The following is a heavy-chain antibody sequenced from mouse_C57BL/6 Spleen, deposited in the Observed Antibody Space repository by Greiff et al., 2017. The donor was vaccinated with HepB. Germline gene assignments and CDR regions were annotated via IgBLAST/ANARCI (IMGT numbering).Heavy chain of an antibody. V-gene: IGHV1-61*01. J-gene: IGHJ3*01. CDR3: ARGYYSSLFAY. CDR2: IYPSDSET. CDR1: GYTFTSYW. Sequence: QVQLQQSGAELVRPGSSVKLSCKASGYTFTSYWMDWVKQRPGQGLEWIGNIYPSDSETHYNQKFKDKATLTVDKSSSTAYMQLSSLTSEDSAVYYCARGYYSSLFAYWGQGTLVTVSA. D-gene: IGHD2-5*01.